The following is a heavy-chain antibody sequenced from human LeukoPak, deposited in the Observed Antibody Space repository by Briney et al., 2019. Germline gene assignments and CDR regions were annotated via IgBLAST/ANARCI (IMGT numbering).Heavy chain of an antibody. CDR2: IYYSGST. D-gene: IGHD3-22*01. CDR3: ARPVWYYYDSSGYFPGMDV. Sequence: PSETLSLTCTVSGGSISSYYWSWIRQPPGKGLEWIGYIYYSGSTNYNPSLKSRVTISVDTSKNQFSLKLSSVTAADTAVYYCARPVWYYYDSSGYFPGMDVWGQGTTVTVSS. J-gene: IGHJ6*02. V-gene: IGHV4-59*08. CDR1: GGSISSYY.